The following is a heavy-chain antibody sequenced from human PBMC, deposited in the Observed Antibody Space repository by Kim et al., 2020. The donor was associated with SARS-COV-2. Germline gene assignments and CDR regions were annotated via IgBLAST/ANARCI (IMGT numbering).Heavy chain of an antibody. CDR3: AKDLGEGRTDY. CDR2: T. V-gene: IGHV3-43*01. D-gene: IGHD1-26*01. J-gene: IGHJ4*02. Sequence: TYYADSVKGRFTISRDNSKNSLYLQMNSLRTEDTALYYCAKDLGEGRTDYWGQGTLVTVSS.